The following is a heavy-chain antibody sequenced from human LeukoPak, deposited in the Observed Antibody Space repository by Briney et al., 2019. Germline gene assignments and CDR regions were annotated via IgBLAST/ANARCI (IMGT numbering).Heavy chain of an antibody. J-gene: IGHJ4*02. Sequence: SQTLSLTCAISGDSVSSNSAAWNWIRQSPSRGLEWLGRTYYRSKWYNNCAVSVKSRLTINPDISKNQFSLQLNSVTPEDAAVYYCARVFSSAYDTSFDYWGQGTLVTVSS. CDR3: ARVFSSAYDTSFDY. D-gene: IGHD5-12*01. CDR2: TYYRSKWYN. V-gene: IGHV6-1*01. CDR1: GDSVSSNSAA.